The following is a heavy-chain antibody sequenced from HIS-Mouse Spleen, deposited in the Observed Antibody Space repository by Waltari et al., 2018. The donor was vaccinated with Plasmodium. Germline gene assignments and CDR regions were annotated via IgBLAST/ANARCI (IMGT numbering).Heavy chain of an antibody. CDR2: IKQDGSEN. CDR3: ASSWYWYFDL. V-gene: IGHV3-7*01. CDR1: GFTFSSYW. J-gene: IGHJ2*01. Sequence: EVQLVESGGGLVQPGGSLRLSCAASGFTFSSYWMSWVGQAPGKGLEWVANIKQDGSENDYVDSVKGRFTISRDNAKNSLYLQMNSLRAEDTAVYYCASSWYWYFDLWGRGTLVTVSS. D-gene: IGHD6-13*01.